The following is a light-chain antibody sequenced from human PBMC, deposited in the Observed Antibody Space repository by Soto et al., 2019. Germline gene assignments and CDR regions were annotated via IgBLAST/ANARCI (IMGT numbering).Light chain of an antibody. CDR2: EVR. CDR3: SSYAGNNNLV. J-gene: IGLJ2*01. Sequence: QSALTQPASVSGSPGQSITISCTGTSSDIGSYNYVAWYQQFPGKTPKLIIYEVRNRPSGVSFRFSGSKSGNTASLTISELQAEDEADYYCSSYAGNNNLVFGGGTKLTVL. CDR1: SSDIGSYNY. V-gene: IGLV2-14*01.